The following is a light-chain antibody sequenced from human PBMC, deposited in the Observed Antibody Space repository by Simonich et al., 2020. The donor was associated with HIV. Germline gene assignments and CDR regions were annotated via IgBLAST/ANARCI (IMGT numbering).Light chain of an antibody. V-gene: IGKV4-1*01. CDR2: WAS. CDR3: QQYYSTPVLT. J-gene: IGKJ4*01. Sequence: DIVMTQSPDSLGVSLGERATINCKSSQSVLYSSNNKNYLAWYQQKPGQPPKLLIYWASTRESGVPDRFSGSGSGTYFTLTISSLQAEDVAVYYCQQYYSTPVLTFGGGTKVEIK. CDR1: QSVLYSSNNKNY.